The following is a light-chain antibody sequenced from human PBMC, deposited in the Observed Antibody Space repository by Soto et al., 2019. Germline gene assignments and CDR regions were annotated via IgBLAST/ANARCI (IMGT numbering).Light chain of an antibody. CDR3: QQHYSYPLD. J-gene: IGKJ4*01. Sequence: AIRMTQYPSSLSASTGDRVTITCRASQGISSYLAWYQQKPGKAPKLLIYAASTLQSGVPSRFSGSGSGTDFTLTISCLQSEDFATYYCQQHYSYPLDLGGGTKVDIK. V-gene: IGKV1-8*01. CDR2: AAS. CDR1: QGISSY.